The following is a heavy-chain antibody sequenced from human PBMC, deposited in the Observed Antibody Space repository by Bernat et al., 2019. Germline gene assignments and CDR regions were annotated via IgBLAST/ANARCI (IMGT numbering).Heavy chain of an antibody. V-gene: IGHV4-59*08. Sequence: QVQLQESGPGLVKPSETLSLTCTVSGGSISSYYWSWIRQPPGKGLEWIGYIYYSGSTNYNPSLKSRVTILVDTSKNQFSLKLSSVTAADTAVYYCARVRPVGATHYYGMDVWGQGTTVTVSS. CDR3: ARVRPVGATHYYGMDV. CDR2: IYYSGST. D-gene: IGHD1-26*01. J-gene: IGHJ6*02. CDR1: GGSISSYY.